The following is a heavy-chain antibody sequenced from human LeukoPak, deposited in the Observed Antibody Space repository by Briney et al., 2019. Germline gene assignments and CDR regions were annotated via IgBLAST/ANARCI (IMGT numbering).Heavy chain of an antibody. V-gene: IGHV4-30-2*01. D-gene: IGHD2-15*01. J-gene: IGHJ3*02. Sequence: SETLSLTCTVSGGSISSGGYYWGWIRQPPGKGLEWIGYIYHSGSTYYNPSLKSRVTISVDRSKNQFSLKLSSVTAADTAVYYCARDKADCSGGSCSRGAFDIWGQGTMVTVSS. CDR3: ARDKADCSGGSCSRGAFDI. CDR2: IYHSGST. CDR1: GGSISSGGYY.